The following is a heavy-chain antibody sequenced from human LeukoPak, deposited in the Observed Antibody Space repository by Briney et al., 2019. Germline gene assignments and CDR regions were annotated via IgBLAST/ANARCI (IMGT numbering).Heavy chain of an antibody. CDR2: IYYSGST. J-gene: IGHJ6*03. CDR1: GGSISSYY. CDR3: ARDYYDSSGYSKKGYYYYMDV. Sequence: SETLSLTCTVSGGSISSYYWSWIRQPPGKGLEWIGYIYYSGSTNYNPSLKSRVTMSVDTSKNQFSLKLSSVTAADTAVYYCARDYYDSSGYSKKGYYYYMDVWGKGTTVTISS. D-gene: IGHD3-22*01. V-gene: IGHV4-59*12.